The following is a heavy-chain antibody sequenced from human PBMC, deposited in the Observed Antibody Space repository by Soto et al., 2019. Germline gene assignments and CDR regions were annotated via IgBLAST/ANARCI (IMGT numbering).Heavy chain of an antibody. J-gene: IGHJ5*02. D-gene: IGHD3-16*02. CDR2: INAYNGNT. V-gene: IGHV1-18*01. Sequence: HVQLVQSGAEVKKPGASVKVACKASGYTFTSYGISWVRQAPGQGLEWMGWINAYNGNTNYEQKLKGSVTMTTDTSSMKAYMKLRSLRADDAAVYYCERVRSPFDPWGQGTLVTVSS. CDR1: GYTFTSYG. CDR3: ERVRSPFDP.